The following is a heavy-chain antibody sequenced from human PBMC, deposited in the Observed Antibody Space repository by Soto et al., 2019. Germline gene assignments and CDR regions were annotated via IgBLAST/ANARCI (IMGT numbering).Heavy chain of an antibody. CDR2: ISSSSSTI. J-gene: IGHJ4*02. CDR3: ARDPPNVLRFHDY. V-gene: IGHV3-48*01. Sequence: GGSLRLSCAASGFTFSSYSMNWVRQAPGKGLEWVSYISSSSSTIYYADSVKGRFTISRDNAKNSLYLQMNSLRAEDTAVYYCARDPPNVLRFHDYWGQGTLVTVSS. CDR1: GFTFSSYS. D-gene: IGHD3-3*01.